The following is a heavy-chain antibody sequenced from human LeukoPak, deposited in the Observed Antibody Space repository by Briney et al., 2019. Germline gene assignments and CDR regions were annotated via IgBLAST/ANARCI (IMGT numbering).Heavy chain of an antibody. CDR3: ARPGVGFDY. CDR2: IDRDGSGT. Sequence: PGGSLGLSCAASGFTFSGYWMHWVRQVPGKGLVWVSHIDRDGSGTTYADSVKGRFTISRDNVKNTLYLQMNSLRTEDTAVYYCARPGVGFDYWGQGALVTVSS. CDR1: GFTFSGYW. V-gene: IGHV3-74*03. J-gene: IGHJ4*02.